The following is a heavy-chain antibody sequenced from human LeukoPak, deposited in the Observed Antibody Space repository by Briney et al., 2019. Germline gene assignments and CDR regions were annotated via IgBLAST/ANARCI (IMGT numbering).Heavy chain of an antibody. D-gene: IGHD3-22*01. J-gene: IGHJ4*02. CDR3: ARVPGYDGSGYFDY. Sequence: GGSLRLSCAASGFTFSSYAMHWVRQAPGKGLEWVSVISNDGSNKYYADPVKGRFTISRDNSKNTLYLQMNSLRAEDTAVYYCARVPGYDGSGYFDYWGQGTLVTVSS. V-gene: IGHV3-30-3*01. CDR1: GFTFSSYA. CDR2: ISNDGSNK.